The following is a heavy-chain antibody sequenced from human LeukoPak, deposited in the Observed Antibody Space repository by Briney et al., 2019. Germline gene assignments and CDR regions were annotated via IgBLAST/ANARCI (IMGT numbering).Heavy chain of an antibody. CDR2: ISWNSGSI. J-gene: IGHJ4*02. Sequence: PGGSLRLSCAASGFSFDDYAMHWVRQAPGKGLEWVSGISWNSGSIGHADSVKGRFTISRDNAKNSLYLQMNSLRAEDVALYYCAKDTFISGWYSFDYWGQGTLVTVSS. CDR1: GFSFDDYA. D-gene: IGHD6-19*01. CDR3: AKDTFISGWYSFDY. V-gene: IGHV3-9*03.